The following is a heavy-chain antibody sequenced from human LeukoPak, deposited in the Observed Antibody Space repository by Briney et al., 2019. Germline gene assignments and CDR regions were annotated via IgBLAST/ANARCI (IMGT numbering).Heavy chain of an antibody. J-gene: IGHJ5*02. CDR3: ARDPRWLTPDCTSTSCYENYFDP. V-gene: IGHV4-38-2*02. CDR2: IYHSGSA. Sequence: PSETLSLTCGVSGYSISSGYQWAWIRQSPRKGPEGIGSIYHSGSAHYNPSLKSRVPISVETSKNQCSLKMYSVTAADTAVYYCARDPRWLTPDCTSTSCYENYFDPWGQGTLVTVSS. D-gene: IGHD2-2*01. CDR1: GYSISSGYQ.